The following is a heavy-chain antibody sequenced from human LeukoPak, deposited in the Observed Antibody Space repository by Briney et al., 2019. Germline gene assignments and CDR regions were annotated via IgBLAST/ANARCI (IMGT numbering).Heavy chain of an antibody. Sequence: GASVKVSCKASGGTFSSYAITWVRQAPGQGLEWMGSVIPLFASTKYAQKFQGRVTITTDESTDTVYMELSSLRSEDTAVYYCARGLITAADPYYFDYWGQGTLVTVSS. CDR2: VIPLFAST. J-gene: IGHJ4*02. D-gene: IGHD6-13*01. CDR1: GGTFSSYA. CDR3: ARGLITAADPYYFDY. V-gene: IGHV1-69*05.